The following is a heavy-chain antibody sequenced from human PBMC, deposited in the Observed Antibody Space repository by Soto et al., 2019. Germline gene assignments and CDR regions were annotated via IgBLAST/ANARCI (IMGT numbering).Heavy chain of an antibody. V-gene: IGHV1-2*02. Sequence: GASVKVSCKASGYTFTGYYMHWVRQAPGQGLEWMGWINPNSGGTNYAQKFQGRVTMTRDTSISTAYMELSRLRSDDTAVYYCAGSFWCCYYSLVGYYYYYGMDVWGQGTTVTVSS. J-gene: IGHJ6*02. D-gene: IGHD3-3*01. CDR1: GYTFTGYY. CDR2: INPNSGGT. CDR3: AGSFWCCYYSLVGYYYYYGMDV.